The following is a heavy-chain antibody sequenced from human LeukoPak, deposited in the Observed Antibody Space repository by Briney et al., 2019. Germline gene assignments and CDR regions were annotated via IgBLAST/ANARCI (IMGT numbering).Heavy chain of an antibody. Sequence: PSETLSLTCTVSGGSISSYYWSWIRQPAGKGLEWIGRIYTSGSTNYNPSLKSRVTMSVDTSKNQFSLKLSSVTAADTAVYYCARDPPSSGWYYFDYWGQGTLVTVSS. CDR1: GGSISSYY. CDR2: IYTSGST. CDR3: ARDPPSSGWYYFDY. D-gene: IGHD6-19*01. V-gene: IGHV4-4*07. J-gene: IGHJ4*02.